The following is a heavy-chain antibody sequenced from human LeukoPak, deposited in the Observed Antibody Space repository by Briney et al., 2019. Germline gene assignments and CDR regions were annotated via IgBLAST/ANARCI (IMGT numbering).Heavy chain of an antibody. CDR1: GFTFSSYE. V-gene: IGHV3-48*03. CDR3: ARDRPDYYGSGSYKIPGAFDI. J-gene: IGHJ3*02. Sequence: GSLRLSCAASGFTFSSYEMSWVRQAPGKGLEWVSYISSSGSTIYYADSVKGRFTISRDNAKNSLYLQMNSLRAEDTAVYYCARDRPDYYGSGSYKIPGAFDIWGQGTMVTVSS. D-gene: IGHD3-10*01. CDR2: ISSSGSTI.